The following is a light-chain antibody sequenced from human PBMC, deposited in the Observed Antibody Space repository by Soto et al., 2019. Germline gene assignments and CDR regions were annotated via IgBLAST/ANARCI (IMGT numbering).Light chain of an antibody. CDR2: KAS. CDR1: QSISSW. CDR3: QQYNSYRT. V-gene: IGKV1-5*03. Sequence: DIQMNQSPSTLSASVGDRVTITCRASQSISSWLAWYQQKPGKAPKLLIYKASSLESGVPSRFSGSGSGTEFTLTISSLQPDDFATYYCQQYNSYRTFGQGPKVEIK. J-gene: IGKJ1*01.